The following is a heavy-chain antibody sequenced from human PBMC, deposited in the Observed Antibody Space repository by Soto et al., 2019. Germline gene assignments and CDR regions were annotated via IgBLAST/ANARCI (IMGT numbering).Heavy chain of an antibody. V-gene: IGHV3-33*01. J-gene: IGHJ4*02. Sequence: QVQLVESGGGVVQPGRSLRLSCAASGFTFSSYAMHWVRQAPGKGLEWVAVIWYDGSNKYYADSVKGRFTISRDNSKNTLYLQMNSLRAEDTAVYYCASTYDSSGYYPFDYWGQGTLVTVSS. CDR1: GFTFSSYA. CDR2: IWYDGSNK. CDR3: ASTYDSSGYYPFDY. D-gene: IGHD3-22*01.